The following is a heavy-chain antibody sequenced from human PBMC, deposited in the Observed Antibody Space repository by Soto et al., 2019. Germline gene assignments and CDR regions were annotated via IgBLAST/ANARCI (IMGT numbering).Heavy chain of an antibody. Sequence: SETLSLTCTVSGGSISSGDYYWSWIRQPPGKGLEWIGYIYYSGSTYYNPSLKSRVTISVDTSKNQFSLKLSAVTAADTAVYYCARDRPPSPGPLPGIAVAGTGRGNWFDPWGQGTLVTVSS. CDR1: GGSISSGDYY. CDR2: IYYSGST. V-gene: IGHV4-30-4*01. D-gene: IGHD6-19*01. J-gene: IGHJ5*02. CDR3: ARDRPPSPGPLPGIAVAGTGRGNWFDP.